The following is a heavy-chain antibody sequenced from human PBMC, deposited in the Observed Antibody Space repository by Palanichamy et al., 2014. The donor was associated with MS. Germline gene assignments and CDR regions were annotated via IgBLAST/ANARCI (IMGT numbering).Heavy chain of an antibody. J-gene: IGHJ6*02. CDR3: ASGLEWLSIYGMDV. Sequence: GKGLEWVSAISGSGGSTYYADSVKGRFTISRDNSKNTLYLQMNSLRAEDTAVYYCASGLEWLSIYGMDVWGQGTTVTVSS. V-gene: IGHV3-23*01. D-gene: IGHD3-3*01. CDR2: ISGSGGST.